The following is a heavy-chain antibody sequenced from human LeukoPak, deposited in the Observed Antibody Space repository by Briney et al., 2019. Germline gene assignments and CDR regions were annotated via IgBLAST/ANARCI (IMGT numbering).Heavy chain of an antibody. Sequence: SETLSLTCAVSGYSISSGYYWGWIRQPPGKGLEWIGSIYHSGSTYYNPSLKSRVTISVDTSKNQFSLKLSSVTAADTAVYYCARGRYMVRGVIGSNWGQGTLVTVSS. J-gene: IGHJ4*02. CDR3: ARGRYMVRGVIGSN. V-gene: IGHV4-38-2*01. D-gene: IGHD3-10*01. CDR2: IYHSGST. CDR1: GYSISSGYY.